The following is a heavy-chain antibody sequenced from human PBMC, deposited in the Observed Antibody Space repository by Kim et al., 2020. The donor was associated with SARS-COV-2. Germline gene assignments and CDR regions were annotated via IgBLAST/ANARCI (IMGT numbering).Heavy chain of an antibody. CDR1: GGTFSSYA. V-gene: IGHV1-69*13. D-gene: IGHD1-26*01. Sequence: SVKVSCKASGGTFSSYAISWVRQAPGQGLEWMGGIIPIFGTANYAQKFQGRVTITADESTSTAYMELSSLRSEDTAVYYCARKPVGNTRFDPWGQGTLVTVSS. J-gene: IGHJ5*02. CDR3: ARKPVGNTRFDP. CDR2: IIPIFGTA.